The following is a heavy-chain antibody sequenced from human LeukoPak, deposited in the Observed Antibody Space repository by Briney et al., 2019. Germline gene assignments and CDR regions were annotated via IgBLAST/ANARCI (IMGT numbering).Heavy chain of an antibody. CDR3: ARRFCSGGDCYYLFDY. V-gene: IGHV5-51*01. D-gene: IGHD2-15*01. CDR2: IYPGDSDT. J-gene: IGHJ4*02. CDR1: GYSFTSYW. Sequence: GESLKISCKGSGYSFTSYWIGWVRQMPGKGLEWMGIIYPGDSDTRYSPSFQGQVTSSADKSIRTAYLQWSSLKASDTAMYYCARRFCSGGDCYYLFDYWGQGTLVTVSS.